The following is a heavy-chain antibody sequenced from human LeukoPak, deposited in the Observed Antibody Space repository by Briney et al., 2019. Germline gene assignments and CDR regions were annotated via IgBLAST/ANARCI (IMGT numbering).Heavy chain of an antibody. CDR2: ISSDGSNK. J-gene: IGHJ4*02. V-gene: IGHV3-30*03. CDR1: GFTLSSYG. Sequence: GGSLRLSCAASGFTLSSYGMHWVRQAPGKGLEWVAVISSDGSNKYYADSVKGRFTISRDNSKNTLYLQMNSLRADDTAVYYCARDSARRDGHNFDYWGQGTLVTVSS. D-gene: IGHD5-24*01. CDR3: ARDSARRDGHNFDY.